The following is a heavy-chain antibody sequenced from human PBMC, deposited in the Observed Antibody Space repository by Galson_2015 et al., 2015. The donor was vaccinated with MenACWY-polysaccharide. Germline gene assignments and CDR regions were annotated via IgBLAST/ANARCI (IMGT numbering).Heavy chain of an antibody. CDR2: IRGPSDII. V-gene: IGHV3-48*02. CDR1: GFSIHTYT. J-gene: IGHJ4*02. Sequence: SLRLSCAASGFSIHTYTVIWVRQVPGKGLEWVSYIRGPSDIIYYADSVKGRFTISRDNAKNSLYLQMNSLRDEDTAVYYCARDSGRTGSLDYWGRGTLVTVSS. CDR3: ARDSGRTGSLDY. D-gene: IGHD1-26*01.